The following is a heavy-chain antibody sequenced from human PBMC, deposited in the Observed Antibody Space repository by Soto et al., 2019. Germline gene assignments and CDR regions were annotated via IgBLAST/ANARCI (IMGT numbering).Heavy chain of an antibody. Sequence: QVQLEQSGAEVKKPGSSVKVSCKASGGTLSDHGVAWLRQAPGQGLEWMGGTIPVFNTAKYAQKFQGRGTVTADKFTNIAYMELSSVRFEDTAFYFCARGVYGWGNYYTGPSAFDIWGQGTMVVVSS. D-gene: IGHD3-10*01. V-gene: IGHV1-69*06. CDR3: ARGVYGWGNYYTGPSAFDI. CDR2: TIPVFNTA. CDR1: GGTLSDHG. J-gene: IGHJ3*02.